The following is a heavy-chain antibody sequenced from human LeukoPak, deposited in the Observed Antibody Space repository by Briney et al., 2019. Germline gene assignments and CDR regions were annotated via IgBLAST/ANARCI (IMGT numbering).Heavy chain of an antibody. J-gene: IGHJ4*02. D-gene: IGHD4-17*01. CDR1: GFTFSDYY. CDR3: ARDPVYGDYDY. V-gene: IGHV3-11*01. CDR2: ISSSGSTI. Sequence: GGSLRLSCAASGFTFSDYYMSWIRQAPGKGLEWVSYISSSGSTIYYADSVKGRFTISRDNAKNSLYLQMNSLRAEDTAVCYGARDPVYGDYDYWGQGTLVTVSS.